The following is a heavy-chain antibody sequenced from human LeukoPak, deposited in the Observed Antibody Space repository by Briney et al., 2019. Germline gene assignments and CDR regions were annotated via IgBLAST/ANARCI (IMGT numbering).Heavy chain of an antibody. D-gene: IGHD2-2*01. CDR2: ISGSGGST. Sequence: GGSLRLSCAASGFTFSSYAMSWVRQAPGKGLEWVSAISGSGGSTYYADSVKGRFTISRDNSMNTLYLQMNSLRAEDTAVYYCAKGVAIVVVPAAALDYWGQGTLVTVSS. CDR3: AKGVAIVVVPAAALDY. V-gene: IGHV3-23*01. CDR1: GFTFSSYA. J-gene: IGHJ4*02.